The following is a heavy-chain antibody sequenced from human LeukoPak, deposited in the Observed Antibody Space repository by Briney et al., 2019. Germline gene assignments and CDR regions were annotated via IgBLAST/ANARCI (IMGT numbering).Heavy chain of an antibody. D-gene: IGHD6-19*01. J-gene: IGHJ2*01. CDR3: ARDTYAAVADNWYFDL. CDR1: GFTVSSNY. V-gene: IGHV3-66*01. Sequence: GGSLRLSCAASGFTVSSNYMTWVRQAPGKGLDWVSAIYSGRTTYYADSVKGRFTISRDDSKNTLYLQMNSLRAEDTAVYYCARDTYAAVADNWYFDLWGRGTLVTVSS. CDR2: IYSGRTT.